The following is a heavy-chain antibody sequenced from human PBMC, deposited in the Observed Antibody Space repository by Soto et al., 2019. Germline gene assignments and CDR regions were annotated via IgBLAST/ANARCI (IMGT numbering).Heavy chain of an antibody. CDR3: AMLGGWSGGSNDMDV. V-gene: IGHV3-23*01. Sequence: GGSLRLSCAASGFTFSSYAMSWVRQAPGKGLEWVSAISGSGGSTYHADSVKGRFTISRDDSKNSLYLQMNSLKTEDTAVYYCAMLGGWSGGSNDMDVWGQGTTVTVSS. CDR1: GFTFSSYA. CDR2: ISGSGGST. D-gene: IGHD6-19*01. J-gene: IGHJ6*02.